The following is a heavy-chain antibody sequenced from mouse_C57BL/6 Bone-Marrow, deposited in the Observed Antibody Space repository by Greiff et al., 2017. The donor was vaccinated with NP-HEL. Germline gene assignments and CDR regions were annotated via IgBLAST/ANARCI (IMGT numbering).Heavy chain of an antibody. CDR1: GYTFTSYG. D-gene: IGHD2-3*01. CDR2: IYPRSGNT. CDR3: AIDGYSYFDD. Sequence: QVQLQQSGAELARPGASVKLSCKASGYTFTSYGISWVKQRTGQGLEWIGEIYPRSGNTYYNEKFKGKATLTADKSSSTAYMELRSLTSEDSAVYFCAIDGYSYFDDGGQGTTLTVSS. J-gene: IGHJ2*01. V-gene: IGHV1-81*01.